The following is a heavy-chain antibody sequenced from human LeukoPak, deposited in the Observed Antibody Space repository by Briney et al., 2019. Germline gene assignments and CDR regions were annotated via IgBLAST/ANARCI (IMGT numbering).Heavy chain of an antibody. J-gene: IGHJ5*02. V-gene: IGHV3-21*01. CDR1: GFTFSNYS. CDR3: ARDRDYGDYPDWFDP. D-gene: IGHD4-17*01. CDR2: ISSSSSYI. Sequence: PGGSLRLACAASGFTFSNYSMNWVRQAPGKVLEWVSSISSSSSYIYYADSVKGRFTISRDNAKNSLYLQMNSLRAEDTAVYYCARDRDYGDYPDWFDPWGQGTMVTVSS.